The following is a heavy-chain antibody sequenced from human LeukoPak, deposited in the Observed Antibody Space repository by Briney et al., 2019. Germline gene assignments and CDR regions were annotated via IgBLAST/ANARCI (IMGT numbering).Heavy chain of an antibody. V-gene: IGHV3-7*01. Sequence: GGSLRLSCAASGFTFGSYWMSWVRQAPGKGLEWVANIKQDGSEKYYVDSVKGRFTISRDNAKNSLYLQMNSLRAEDTAVYYCARSSYGTIDYWGQGTLVTVSP. CDR3: ARSSYGTIDY. J-gene: IGHJ4*02. D-gene: IGHD1-26*01. CDR1: GFTFGSYW. CDR2: IKQDGSEK.